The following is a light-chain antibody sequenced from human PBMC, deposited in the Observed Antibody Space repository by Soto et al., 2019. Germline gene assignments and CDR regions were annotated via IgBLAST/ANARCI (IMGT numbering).Light chain of an antibody. Sequence: IVMTQSPDSLAVSLGERATINCKSSQSVLYSSNNRNYLAWYRQKPGQPPKLLIYWASIREFGVPDRISGSGSGTDFTLTISSLQAEDVANSYCQQYYSTPPYTFGQGTKLEIK. J-gene: IGKJ2*01. CDR1: QSVLYSSNNRNY. CDR3: QQYYSTPPYT. CDR2: WAS. V-gene: IGKV4-1*01.